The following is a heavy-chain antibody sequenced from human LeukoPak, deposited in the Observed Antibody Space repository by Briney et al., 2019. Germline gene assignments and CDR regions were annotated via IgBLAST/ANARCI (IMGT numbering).Heavy chain of an antibody. Sequence: GGSLRLSCAASGFTFNNYAMSWVRQAPGKGLEWVSAITGSGGNTYYADSVKGRLIISRDNSENILYLQMSSLRVEDTAVYYCAKCDDSSNYVSDYWGQGTLVTVSS. CDR2: ITGSGGNT. D-gene: IGHD4-11*01. V-gene: IGHV3-23*01. CDR3: AKCDDSSNYVSDY. CDR1: GFTFNNYA. J-gene: IGHJ4*02.